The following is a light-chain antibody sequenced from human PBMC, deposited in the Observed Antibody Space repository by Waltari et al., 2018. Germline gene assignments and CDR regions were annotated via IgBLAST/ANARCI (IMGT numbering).Light chain of an antibody. V-gene: IGLV3-21*04. J-gene: IGLJ3*02. CDR3: QVWDDTTNSGV. CDR1: NIESKS. CDR2: YDT. Sequence: YVLTQPPSVSVAPGKTATLTCGGENIESKSVNWYQQKPGQAPVLVLFYDTDRPSGIPDRFSGSNSGNTATLTISWVEAGDEADYHCQVWDDTTNSGVSGGGTRLTVL.